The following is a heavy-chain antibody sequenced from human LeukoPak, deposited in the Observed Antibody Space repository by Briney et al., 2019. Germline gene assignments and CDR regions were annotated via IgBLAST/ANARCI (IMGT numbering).Heavy chain of an antibody. D-gene: IGHD2-2*01. V-gene: IGHV1-69*04. CDR1: GGTFSNDA. CDR2: IIPNLGMA. CDR3: ARDLVCTMNCKDS. Sequence: GASVKVSCKASGGTFSNDAISWVRQAPGQGLEWMGRIIPNLGMALYAQKVKGRVTITADKSPSTAYMELSSLTSEDTAVYFYARDLVCTMNCKDSWGQGTLVTVS. J-gene: IGHJ4*02.